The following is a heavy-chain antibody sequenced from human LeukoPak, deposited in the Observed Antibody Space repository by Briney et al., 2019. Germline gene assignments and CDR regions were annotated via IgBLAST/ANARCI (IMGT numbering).Heavy chain of an antibody. CDR1: GFTFSSYS. D-gene: IGHD4-4*01. Sequence: GGSLRLSCAGSGFTFSSYSMNWVRQAPGKGLEWVSSISSSSSYIYYADSVKGRFTISRDNAKNSLYLQMNSLRAGDTAVYYCAGLKYSNYELYYGMDVWGQGTTVTVSS. J-gene: IGHJ6*02. CDR3: AGLKYSNYELYYGMDV. CDR2: ISSSSSYI. V-gene: IGHV3-21*01.